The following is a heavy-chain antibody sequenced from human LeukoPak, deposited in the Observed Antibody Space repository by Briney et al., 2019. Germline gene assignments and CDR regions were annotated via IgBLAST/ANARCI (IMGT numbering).Heavy chain of an antibody. CDR2: IYYSGST. CDR1: GGSISSYY. CDR3: ARDILTGYSFDY. V-gene: IGHV4-59*01. Sequence: SETLSLTCTVSGGSISSYYWSWIRQPPGKGLEWIGYIYYSGSTNYNPSLKSRVTISVDTSKNQFSLKLSSVTATDTAVYYCARDILTGYSFDYWGQGTLVTVSS. J-gene: IGHJ4*02. D-gene: IGHD3-9*01.